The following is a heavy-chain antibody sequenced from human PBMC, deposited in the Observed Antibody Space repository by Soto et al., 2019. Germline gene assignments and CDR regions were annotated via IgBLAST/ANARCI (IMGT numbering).Heavy chain of an antibody. D-gene: IGHD3-16*02. CDR3: AKDIDYYYGMDV. Sequence: LRLSFAASGFTFSSYGMHWVRQAPGKGLEWVAVISYDGSNKYYADSVKGRFTISRDNSKNTLYLQMNSLRAEDTAVYYCAKDIDYYYGMDVWGQGTTVTVSS. CDR1: GFTFSSYG. CDR2: ISYDGSNK. V-gene: IGHV3-30*18. J-gene: IGHJ6*02.